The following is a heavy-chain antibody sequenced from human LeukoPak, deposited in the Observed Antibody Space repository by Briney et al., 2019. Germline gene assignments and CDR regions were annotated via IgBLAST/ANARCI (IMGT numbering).Heavy chain of an antibody. V-gene: IGHV3-33*01. CDR2: IWYDGSNK. Sequence: GRSLRLSCAASGFTFSSYGMHWVRQAPGKGLEWVAVIWYDGSNKYYADSVKGRFTTSRDNSKNTLYLQMNSLRAEDTAVYYCARDIGYSYGYVGHWFDPWGQGTLVTVSS. CDR3: ARDIGYSYGYVGHWFDP. J-gene: IGHJ5*02. CDR1: GFTFSSYG. D-gene: IGHD5-18*01.